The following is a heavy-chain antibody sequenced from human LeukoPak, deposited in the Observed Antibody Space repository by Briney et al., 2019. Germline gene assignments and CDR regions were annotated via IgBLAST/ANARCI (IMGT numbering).Heavy chain of an antibody. Sequence: SETLSLTCAVYGGSFSGYYWSWIRQPPGKGLEWIGEINHSGSTNYNPSLKSRVTISVDTSKKQFSLKLSSVTAADTAVYYCARGRREVHYGGNSRLDAFDIWGQGTMVTVSS. CDR1: GGSFSGYY. CDR3: ARGRREVHYGGNSRLDAFDI. D-gene: IGHD4-23*01. J-gene: IGHJ3*02. V-gene: IGHV4-34*01. CDR2: INHSGST.